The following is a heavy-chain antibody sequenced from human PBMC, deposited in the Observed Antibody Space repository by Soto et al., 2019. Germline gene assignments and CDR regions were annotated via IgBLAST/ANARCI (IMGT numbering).Heavy chain of an antibody. V-gene: IGHV1-69*05. J-gene: IGHJ3*02. CDR3: ARGYAVAGTGAFDI. CDR1: GGTFSSYA. D-gene: IGHD6-19*01. CDR2: IIPIFGTA. Sequence: ASVTVSCKASGGTFSSYAISWVRQAPGQGLEWMGGIIPIFGTANYAQKLQGRVTMTTDTSTSTAYMELRSLRSDDTAVYYCARGYAVAGTGAFDIWGQGTMVTVSS.